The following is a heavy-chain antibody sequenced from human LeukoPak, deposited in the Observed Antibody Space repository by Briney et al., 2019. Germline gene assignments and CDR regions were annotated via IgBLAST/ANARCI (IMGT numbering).Heavy chain of an antibody. Sequence: GGSLRLSCAASGFTFGSYWMSWVRQAPEKGLEWVANIKQDGSEKYYVDSVKGRFTISRDNAKNTLYLQMNSLRAEDTAVYYCAGLRWELLLKFDYFDYWGQGTLVTVSS. J-gene: IGHJ4*02. CDR1: GFTFGSYW. CDR3: AGLRWELLLKFDYFDY. CDR2: IKQDGSEK. V-gene: IGHV3-7*01. D-gene: IGHD1-26*01.